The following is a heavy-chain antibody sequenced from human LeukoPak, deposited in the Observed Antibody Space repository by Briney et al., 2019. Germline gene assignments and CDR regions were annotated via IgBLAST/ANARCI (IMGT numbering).Heavy chain of an antibody. V-gene: IGHV3-21*01. J-gene: IGHJ4*02. CDR3: ARDTKLELRLFDY. D-gene: IGHD1-7*01. Sequence: GGSLRLSCAASGFTFNSYSMNWVRQAPGKGLEWVSSISSSSSYIYYADSVKGRFTISRDNAKNSLYLQMNSLRAEDTAVYYCARDTKLELRLFDYWGQGTLVTVSS. CDR1: GFTFNSYS. CDR2: ISSSSSYI.